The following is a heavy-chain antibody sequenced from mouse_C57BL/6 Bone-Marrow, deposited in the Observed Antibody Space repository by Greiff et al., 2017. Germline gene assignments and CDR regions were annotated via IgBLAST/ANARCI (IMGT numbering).Heavy chain of an antibody. Sequence: QVQLQQSGAELVKPGASVKISCKASGYAFSSYWMNWVKQRPGKGLEWIGQIYPGDGDTNYNGKFKGKATLTADKSSSTAYMQLSSLTSEDSAVYFCARRGRGYSWFAYWGQGTLVTVSA. V-gene: IGHV1-80*01. CDR2: IYPGDGDT. D-gene: IGHD2-3*01. J-gene: IGHJ3*01. CDR1: GYAFSSYW. CDR3: ARRGRGYSWFAY.